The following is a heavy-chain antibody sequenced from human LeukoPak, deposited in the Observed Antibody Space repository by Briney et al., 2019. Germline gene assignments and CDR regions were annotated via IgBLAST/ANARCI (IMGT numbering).Heavy chain of an antibody. CDR2: IVVGSGNT. CDR1: GFTFTSSA. D-gene: IGHD4-11*01. CDR3: AAQSAEYGNYGVHYFDY. J-gene: IGHJ4*02. V-gene: IGHV1-58*01. Sequence: GTSVKVSCKASGFTFTSSAVQWVRQARGQRLEWIGWIVVGSGNTNYAQKFQERVTITRDMSTSTAYMELSSLRSEDTAVYYCAAQSAEYGNYGVHYFDYWGQGTLVTVSS.